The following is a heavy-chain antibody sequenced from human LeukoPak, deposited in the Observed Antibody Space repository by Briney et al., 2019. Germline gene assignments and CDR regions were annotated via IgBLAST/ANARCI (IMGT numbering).Heavy chain of an antibody. CDR2: IYYSGST. CDR1: GGSISSYY. V-gene: IGHV4-59*01. D-gene: IGHD2-2*01. CDR3: ARLTLGYCSSTSCRLGYYYYGMDV. Sequence: PSETLPLTCTVSGGSISSYYWSWIRQPPGKGLEWIGYIYYSGSTNYNPSLKSRVTISVDTSKNQFSLKLSSVTAADAAVYYCARLTLGYCSSTSCRLGYYYYGMDVWGQGTTVTVSS. J-gene: IGHJ6*02.